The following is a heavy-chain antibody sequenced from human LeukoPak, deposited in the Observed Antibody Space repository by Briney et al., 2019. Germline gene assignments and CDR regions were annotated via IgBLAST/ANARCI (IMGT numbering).Heavy chain of an antibody. Sequence: GRSLRLSCAASGFTFSDYPIHWVRQAPDKGREGVAVISYEGSFKYYADSVKGRFTISRDNSKNTLYLQMNSLRAEDTAVYYCARQKYGSGSYYRDNYYYGMDVWGQGTTVTVSS. CDR3: ARQKYGSGSYYRDNYYYGMDV. CDR2: ISYEGSFK. D-gene: IGHD3-10*01. CDR1: GFTFSDYP. J-gene: IGHJ6*02. V-gene: IGHV3-30*04.